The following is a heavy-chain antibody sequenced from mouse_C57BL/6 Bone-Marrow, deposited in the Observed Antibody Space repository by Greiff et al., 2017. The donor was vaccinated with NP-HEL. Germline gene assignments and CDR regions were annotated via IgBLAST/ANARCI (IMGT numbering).Heavy chain of an antibody. D-gene: IGHD1-1*01. CDR2: IWTGGGT. Sequence: QVQLKESGPGLVAPSQSLSITCTVSGFSLTSYAISWVRQPPGKGLEWLGVIWTGGGTNYNSALKSRLSISKDNSKSQVFLKMNSLQTDDTARYYCARNYFYYGSSYLYWYFDVWGTGTTVTVSS. CDR1: GFSLTSYA. V-gene: IGHV2-9-1*01. J-gene: IGHJ1*03. CDR3: ARNYFYYGSSYLYWYFDV.